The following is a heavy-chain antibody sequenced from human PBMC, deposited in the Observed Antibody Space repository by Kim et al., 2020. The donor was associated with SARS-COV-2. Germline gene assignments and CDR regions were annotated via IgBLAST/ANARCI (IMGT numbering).Heavy chain of an antibody. CDR1: GYSFTSYW. CDR3: ARTYYDILTGIAAFDI. Sequence: GESLKISCKGSGYSFTSYWISWVRQMPGKGLEWMGRIDPSDSYTNYSPSFQGHVTISADKSISTAYLQWSSLKASDTAMYYCARTYYDILTGIAAFDIWGQGTMVTVSS. J-gene: IGHJ3*02. D-gene: IGHD3-9*01. CDR2: IDPSDSYT. V-gene: IGHV5-10-1*01.